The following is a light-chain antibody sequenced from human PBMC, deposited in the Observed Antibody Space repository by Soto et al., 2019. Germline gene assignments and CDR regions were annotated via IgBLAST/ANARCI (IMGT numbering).Light chain of an antibody. V-gene: IGKV3-20*01. J-gene: IGKJ2*01. CDR2: EAS. Sequence: DIVLTQSPGILSFSPGDRATLSCRSSESVRSTYLAWYQQKRGQAPRLLIYEASSRASGIPARFSGSGSGKDFTLTISKVEPEDVAVYYCQQYFNSPYMYTFGQGTVLEI. CDR3: QQYFNSPYMYT. CDR1: ESVRSTY.